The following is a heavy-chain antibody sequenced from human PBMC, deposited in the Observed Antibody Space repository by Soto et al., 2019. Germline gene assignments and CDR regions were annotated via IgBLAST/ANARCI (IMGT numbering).Heavy chain of an antibody. D-gene: IGHD3-3*01. CDR3: ATGPIDSRRFLEWNKIYYYYMGV. Sequence: GASVKVSCKVSGYTLTELSMHWVRQAPGKGLEWMGGFDPEDGETIYAQKFQGRVTMTEDTSTDTAYMELSSLRTEDTAVYYCATGPIDSRRFLEWNKIYYYYMGVWGKGTTVTVSS. CDR1: GYTLTELS. CDR2: FDPEDGET. J-gene: IGHJ6*03. V-gene: IGHV1-24*01.